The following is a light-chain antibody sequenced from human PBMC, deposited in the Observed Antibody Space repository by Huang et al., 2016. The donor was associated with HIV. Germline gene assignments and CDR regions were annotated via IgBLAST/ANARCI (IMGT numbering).Light chain of an antibody. CDR2: AAS. Sequence: VMMSQSPATLAASPGERVTLSCGASQSVNTNLAWYQQKPGQPPRLLIYAASTRATGVRARFAGSGSGTEFTLTIDSLQSDDFAVYYWQQYNKWPPEYTFGQGTRLEIK. CDR3: QQYNKWPPEYT. V-gene: IGKV3-15*01. CDR1: QSVNTN. J-gene: IGKJ2*01.